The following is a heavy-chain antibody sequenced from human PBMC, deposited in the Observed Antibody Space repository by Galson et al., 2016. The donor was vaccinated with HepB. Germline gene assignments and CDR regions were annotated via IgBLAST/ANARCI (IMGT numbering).Heavy chain of an antibody. D-gene: IGHD1-7*01. CDR3: VRDRDRTLDY. CDR1: GYTFTTYG. J-gene: IGHJ4*02. Sequence: SVKVSCKASGYTFTTYGISWVRQAPGQGLEWMGWISAYSGDTNHAQELQGRVTLTTDTPTRTAYMELRNLRSDDTAVYYCVRDRDRTLDYWGQGTRVTVSS. V-gene: IGHV1-18*01. CDR2: ISAYSGDT.